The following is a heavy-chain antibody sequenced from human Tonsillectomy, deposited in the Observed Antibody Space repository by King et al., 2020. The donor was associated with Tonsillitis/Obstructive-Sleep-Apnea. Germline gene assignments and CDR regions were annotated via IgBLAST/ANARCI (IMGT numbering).Heavy chain of an antibody. V-gene: IGHV4-39*01. CDR3: ARHSGWSFYYYMDV. CDR1: SGSISSSSYY. D-gene: IGHD1-26*01. Sequence: PLQESGPGLVRPSETLSLTCTVSSGSISSSSYYWGWIRQPPGKGLEWIGSIYYSGSTYYNPSLKSRVTIYVDTSKNQFSLKLSSVTAADTAVYYCARHSGWSFYYYMDVWGKGTTVTVSS. J-gene: IGHJ6*03. CDR2: IYYSGST.